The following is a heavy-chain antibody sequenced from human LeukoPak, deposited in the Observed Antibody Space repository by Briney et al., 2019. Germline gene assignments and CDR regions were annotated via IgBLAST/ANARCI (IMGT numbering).Heavy chain of an antibody. D-gene: IGHD2-2*01. CDR1: GYSFTSYW. V-gene: IGHV5-10-1*01. CDR3: ARLCSSTSCYSDYYYGMDV. J-gene: IGHJ6*02. CDR2: IDPSDSYT. Sequence: GESLQISCKGSGYSFTSYWISWVRQMPGKGLEWMGRIDPSDSYTNYSPSFQGHVTISADKSISTAYLQWSSLKASDTAMYYCARLCSSTSCYSDYYYGMDVWGQGTTVTVSS.